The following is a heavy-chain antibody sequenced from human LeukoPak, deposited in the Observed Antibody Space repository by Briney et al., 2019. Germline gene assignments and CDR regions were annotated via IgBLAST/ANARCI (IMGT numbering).Heavy chain of an antibody. CDR2: MNPNSGNT. J-gene: IGHJ5*02. V-gene: IGHV1-8*01. Sequence: VASVKVSCKASGYTFTSYDINWVRQATGQGLEWMGWMNPNSGNTGYAQKFQGRVTMTRNTSISTAYMELSSLRSEDTAVYYCARGPLGHNWFDPWGQGTLVTVSS. CDR3: ARGPLGHNWFDP. CDR1: GYTFTSYD. D-gene: IGHD3-10*01.